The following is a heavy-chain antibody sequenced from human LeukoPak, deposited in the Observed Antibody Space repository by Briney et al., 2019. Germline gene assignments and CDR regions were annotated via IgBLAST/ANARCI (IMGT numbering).Heavy chain of an antibody. CDR1: GFTFSSYA. V-gene: IGHV3-23*01. CDR3: ARQRDYYDSSGYYTKLDY. CDR2: ISGSGGST. J-gene: IGHJ4*02. D-gene: IGHD3-22*01. Sequence: PGGSLRLSCAASGFTFSSYAMSWVRQAPGKGLEWVSAISGSGGSTYYADSVKGRFTISRDNAKNSLYLQMNSLRAEDTAVYYCARQRDYYDSSGYYTKLDYWGQGTLVTVSS.